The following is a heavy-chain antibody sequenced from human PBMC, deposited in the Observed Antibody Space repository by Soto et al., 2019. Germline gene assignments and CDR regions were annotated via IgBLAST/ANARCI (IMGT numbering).Heavy chain of an antibody. V-gene: IGHV3-30*02. CDR1: GFLFSNFG. CDR3: ARDILSSGYKHFDC. D-gene: IGHD6-19*01. Sequence: QVHLVESGGGVVQPGGSLRLACGASGFLFSNFGMHWVRQAPGKGLEWVAFIRYDGSDKYYVDSVKGRFTISRDNSKNTLSLQMSSLRVEDTAVYYCARDILSSGYKHFDCWGQGTPVTVSS. CDR2: IRYDGSDK. J-gene: IGHJ4*02.